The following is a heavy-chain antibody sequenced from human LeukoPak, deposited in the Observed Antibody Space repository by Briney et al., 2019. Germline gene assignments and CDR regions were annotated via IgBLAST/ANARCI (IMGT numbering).Heavy chain of an antibody. D-gene: IGHD3-22*01. CDR1: GFTFSSYW. J-gene: IGHJ4*02. V-gene: IGHV3-30*02. CDR3: AKDPSKWLPKYYFDY. Sequence: GGSLRLSCAASGFTFSSYWMSWVRQAPGKGLEWVAFIRYDGSNKYYADSVKGRFTISRDNSKNTLYLQMNSLRAEDTAVYYCAKDPSKWLPKYYFDYWGQGTLVTVSS. CDR2: IRYDGSNK.